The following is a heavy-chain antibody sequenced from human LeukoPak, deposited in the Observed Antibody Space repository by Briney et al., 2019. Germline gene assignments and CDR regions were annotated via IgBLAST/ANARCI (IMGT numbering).Heavy chain of an antibody. CDR1: GYSFSSYW. Sequence: GESLKISCKGSGYSFSSYWIGWVRQMPGKGLEWMGLIYPGDSDTRYSPSFQGQVTISADKSISTAYLQWGSLKASDTALYYCARPLILTSDFYYFDYWGQGTLVTVSS. V-gene: IGHV5-51*01. J-gene: IGHJ4*02. D-gene: IGHD2-2*01. CDR2: IYPGDSDT. CDR3: ARPLILTSDFYYFDY.